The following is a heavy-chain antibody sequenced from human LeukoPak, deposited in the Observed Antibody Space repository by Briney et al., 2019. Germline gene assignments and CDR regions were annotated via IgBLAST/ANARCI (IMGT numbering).Heavy chain of an antibody. CDR1: GGSIRSSSYY. Sequence: SETLSLTCTVSGGSIRSSSYYWGWIRQPPGKGLEWIGSMYYSGTTYYNPSLKSRVTISVDTSKNHFSLKLSSVTAADTAVYYCARLWELLYYFDYWGQGTLVTVSS. CDR2: MYYSGTT. J-gene: IGHJ4*02. V-gene: IGHV4-39*02. CDR3: ARLWELLYYFDY. D-gene: IGHD1-26*01.